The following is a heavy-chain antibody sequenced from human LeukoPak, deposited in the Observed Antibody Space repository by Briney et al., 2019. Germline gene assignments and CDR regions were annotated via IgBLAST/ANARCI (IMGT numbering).Heavy chain of an antibody. D-gene: IGHD1-7*01. CDR1: GFTFSSFA. CDR2: ISGSGGGT. V-gene: IGHV3-23*01. Sequence: GGSLRLSCVASGFTFSSFAMTWVRQAPGKGLEWVSVISGSGGGTYYADSVKGRFTISRDNSKNTLYLQMNSLRAEDTAVYYCAKGNYEFDYWGQGTLVTVSS. J-gene: IGHJ4*02. CDR3: AKGNYEFDY.